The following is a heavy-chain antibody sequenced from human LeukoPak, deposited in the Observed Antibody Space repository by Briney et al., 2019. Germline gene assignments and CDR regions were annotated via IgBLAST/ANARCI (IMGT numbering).Heavy chain of an antibody. J-gene: IGHJ4*02. CDR2: ISASGDVT. CDR3: AKVGTQGQPAGDY. CDR1: RFSFSAYP. D-gene: IGHD2-2*01. Sequence: PGGSLRLSCEASRFSFSAYPMGWVRRAPGKGLEWVSGISASGDVTFHADPLQGRFTISRDNSKNTLYLQMNSLRAEDTAVYYCAKVGTQGQPAGDYWGQGTLVTVSS. V-gene: IGHV3-23*01.